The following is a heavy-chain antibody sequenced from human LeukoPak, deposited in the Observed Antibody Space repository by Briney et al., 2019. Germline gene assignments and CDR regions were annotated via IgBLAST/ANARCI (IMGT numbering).Heavy chain of an antibody. J-gene: IGHJ4*02. V-gene: IGHV1-2*02. Sequence: RASVKVSCKASGYTFTGYYMHWVRQAPGQGLEWMGWINPNSGGTNYAQKFQGRVTMTRDTSISTAYMELSRLRSDDTAVYYRARARLYGGNSFFDYWGQGTLVTVSS. CDR3: ARARLYGGNSFFDY. CDR2: INPNSGGT. D-gene: IGHD4-23*01. CDR1: GYTFTGYY.